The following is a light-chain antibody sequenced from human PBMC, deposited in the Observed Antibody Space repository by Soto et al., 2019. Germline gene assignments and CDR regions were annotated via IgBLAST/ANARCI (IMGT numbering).Light chain of an antibody. CDR2: GAS. CDR3: QQYDNWPLFT. Sequence: ELVMTQSPATLSVSPGERATLSCRASQSVCSNLAWYQQKPGQAPRLLIYGASTRAPGIPARFSGSGSGTEFTLTISSLQSEDVAVYYCQQYDNWPLFTFGQGAKLQIK. V-gene: IGKV3-15*01. CDR1: QSVCSN. J-gene: IGKJ2*01.